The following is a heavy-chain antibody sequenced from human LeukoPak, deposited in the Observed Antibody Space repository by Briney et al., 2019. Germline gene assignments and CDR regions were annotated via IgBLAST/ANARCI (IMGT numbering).Heavy chain of an antibody. V-gene: IGHV3-30*02. CDR1: GFTFSSYG. J-gene: IGHJ3*02. CDR3: ARDRVVSREPAAFDI. D-gene: IGHD2-15*01. Sequence: GGSLRLSCAASGFTFSSYGMHWVRQAPGKGLEWVAFIRYDGSNKYYADSVKGRFTISRDNSKNTLYLQMNSLRAEDTAVYYCARDRVVSREPAAFDIWGQGTMVTVSS. CDR2: IRYDGSNK.